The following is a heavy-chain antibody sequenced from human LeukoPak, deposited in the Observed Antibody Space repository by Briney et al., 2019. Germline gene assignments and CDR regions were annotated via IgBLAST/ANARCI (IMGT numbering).Heavy chain of an antibody. V-gene: IGHV3-53*01. CDR1: GFTVSSNY. CDR3: ARDSTYEVGAY. J-gene: IGHJ4*02. D-gene: IGHD1-26*01. CDR2: IYSGGIT. Sequence: GGSLRLSCAASGFTVSSNYMSWVRQAPGKGLEWVSVIYSGGITYYADSVKGRFTISRDNSKNTVYLQMNSLRAEDTAVYYCARDSTYEVGAYWGQGTLVTVSS.